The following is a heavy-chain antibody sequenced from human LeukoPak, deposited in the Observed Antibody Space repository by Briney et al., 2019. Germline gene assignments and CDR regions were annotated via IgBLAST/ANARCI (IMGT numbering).Heavy chain of an antibody. J-gene: IGHJ4*02. V-gene: IGHV3-21*01. CDR2: ISSSSSYI. Sequence: GGSLRLSCAASGFTFSSYSMNWVRQAPGKGLEWVSSISSSSSYIYYADSVKGRFTISRDNAENSLYLQMNSLRAEDTAVYYCARAHLLYYFDYWGQGTLVTVSS. CDR1: GFTFSSYS. CDR3: ARAHLLYYFDY.